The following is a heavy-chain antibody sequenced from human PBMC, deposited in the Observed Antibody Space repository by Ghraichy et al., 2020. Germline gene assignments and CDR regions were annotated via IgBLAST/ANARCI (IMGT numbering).Heavy chain of an antibody. CDR3: ARLGGGYCSGGSCPPYYFDY. CDR1: GYSFTSYW. D-gene: IGHD2-15*01. V-gene: IGHV5-51*01. J-gene: IGHJ4*02. Sequence: GESLNISCKGSGYSFTSYWSAWVRQMPGRGLEWMGIIYPGDYDTRYSPSFQGQVTISADKSISTAYLQWSSLKASDTAMYYCARLGGGYCSGGSCPPYYFDYWGQGTLVTVSS. CDR2: IYPGDYDT.